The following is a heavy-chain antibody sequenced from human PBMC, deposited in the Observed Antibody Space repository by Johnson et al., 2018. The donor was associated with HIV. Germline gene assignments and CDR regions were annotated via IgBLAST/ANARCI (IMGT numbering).Heavy chain of an antibody. CDR1: GFTFSDYY. J-gene: IGHJ3*02. CDR2: IYSGGST. D-gene: IGHD2-15*01. CDR3: ARSQVAATSEGAFDI. V-gene: IGHV3-66*01. Sequence: VSLVESGGGLVKPGGSLRLSCAASGFTFSDYYMSWVRQAPGKGLEWVSVIYSGGSTYYADSVKGRFTISRDNSKNTLYLQMNSLRAEDTAVYYCARSQVAATSEGAFDIWGQGTMVTVSS.